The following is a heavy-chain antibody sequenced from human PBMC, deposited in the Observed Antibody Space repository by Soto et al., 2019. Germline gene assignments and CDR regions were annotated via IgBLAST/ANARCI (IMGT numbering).Heavy chain of an antibody. Sequence: PGGSLRLSCAASGFTFSSYAMHWVRQAPGKGLEWVSVISYDGSNKYYADSVKGRFTISRDNSKNTLYLQMNSLRAEDTAVYYCARDQSSSWYRFGTTIDYWGQGTLVTVSS. V-gene: IGHV3-30-3*01. CDR2: ISYDGSNK. D-gene: IGHD6-13*01. J-gene: IGHJ4*02. CDR3: ARDQSSSWYRFGTTIDY. CDR1: GFTFSSYA.